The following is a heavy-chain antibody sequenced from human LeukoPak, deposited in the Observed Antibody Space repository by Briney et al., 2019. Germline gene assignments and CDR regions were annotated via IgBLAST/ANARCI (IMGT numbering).Heavy chain of an antibody. D-gene: IGHD1-1*01. CDR3: ARLASWYTWHDGNWFDP. J-gene: IGHJ5*02. CDR1: GYSFTNYW. CDR2: IYPGDSDT. Sequence: GESLKISCKGSGYSFTNYWIGWVRQMPGKGLEWMGIIYPGDSDTIYSPSFQGQVTISADKSITTAYLQWSSLKASDTAMYYCARLASWYTWHDGNWFDPWGQGTLVTVSS. V-gene: IGHV5-51*01.